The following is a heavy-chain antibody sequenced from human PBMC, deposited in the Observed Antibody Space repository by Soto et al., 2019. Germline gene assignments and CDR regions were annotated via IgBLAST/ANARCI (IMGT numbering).Heavy chain of an antibody. Sequence: QVQLVESGGGVVQPGRSLRLSCAASGFTLSSYAMHWVRQAPGKGLECVAVISYDGSKKYYADSVKGRFTISRDNSKRKVELQMSPLRAEDTAVYYCARDPYSSGWLDYWGQGTLVTVSS. CDR1: GFTLSSYA. CDR3: ARDPYSSGWLDY. D-gene: IGHD6-19*01. V-gene: IGHV3-30-3*01. J-gene: IGHJ4*02. CDR2: ISYDGSKK.